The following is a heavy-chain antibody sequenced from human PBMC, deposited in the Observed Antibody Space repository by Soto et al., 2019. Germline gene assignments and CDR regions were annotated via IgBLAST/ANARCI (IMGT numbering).Heavy chain of an antibody. Sequence: ASVKVSCKASGYTFTSYYMHWVRQAPGQGLEWMGIINPSGGSTSYAQKFQGRVTMTRDTSTSTVYMELSSLRSEDTAVYYCARGLRLFGDYPHLLGYWGQGTLVTVSS. J-gene: IGHJ4*02. CDR3: ARGLRLFGDYPHLLGY. CDR2: INPSGGST. CDR1: GYTFTSYY. V-gene: IGHV1-46*01. D-gene: IGHD3-10*01.